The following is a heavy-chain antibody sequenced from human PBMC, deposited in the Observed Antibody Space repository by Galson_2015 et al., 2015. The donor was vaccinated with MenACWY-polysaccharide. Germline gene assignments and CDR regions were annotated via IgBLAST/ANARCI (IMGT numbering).Heavy chain of an antibody. CDR1: GGSIIRSSYY. D-gene: IGHD1-26*01. Sequence: SETLSLTCTVSGGSIIRSSYYWGWLRQPPGKGLECIGSIYYSGTTHYNPSLNSRVTISVDSSKNQFSLKLSSVTAADTAVYYCARVNGGSPRYFDYWGQGTLVTVSS. CDR3: ARVNGGSPRYFDY. V-gene: IGHV4-39*01. CDR2: IYYSGTT. J-gene: IGHJ4*02.